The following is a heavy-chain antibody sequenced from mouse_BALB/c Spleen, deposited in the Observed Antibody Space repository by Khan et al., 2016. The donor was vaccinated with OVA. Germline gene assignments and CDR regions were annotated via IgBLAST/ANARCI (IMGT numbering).Heavy chain of an antibody. CDR3: ARRTTGDTMDY. V-gene: IGHV1-4*01. J-gene: IGHJ4*01. CDR2: INPRSGYT. Sequence: VQLQESGADLARPGASVRMSCKASGYTFTSNTMHWVKQRPGQGLEWIGYINPRSGYTNYNQNFKDKATLTADKSSSTAYMQLSSLTSEDSAFYYCARRTTGDTMDYWGQGTSVTVSS. CDR1: GYTFTSNT. D-gene: IGHD2-14*01.